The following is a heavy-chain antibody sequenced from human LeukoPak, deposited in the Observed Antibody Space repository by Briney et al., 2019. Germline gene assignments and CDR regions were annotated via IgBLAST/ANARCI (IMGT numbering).Heavy chain of an antibody. J-gene: IGHJ4*02. CDR2: ISAYNGNT. V-gene: IGHV1-18*01. D-gene: IGHD6-13*01. CDR3: ARDIWGQQLVPTCFDY. Sequence: ASVKVCCKASGYTFTSYGISWVRQAPGQGLEWMGWISAYNGNTNYAQKPQGRVTMTTDTSTSTAYMELRSLRSDDTAVYYCARDIWGQQLVPTCFDYWGQGTLVTVSS. CDR1: GYTFTSYG.